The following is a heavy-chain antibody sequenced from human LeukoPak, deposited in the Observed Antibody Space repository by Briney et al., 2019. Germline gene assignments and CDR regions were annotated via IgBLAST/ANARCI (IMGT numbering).Heavy chain of an antibody. V-gene: IGHV3-23*01. CDR2: ISPSGDIT. Sequence: PGGTLRLSCAASEFHFSTHGMNWVRQAPGKGLEWVSGISPSGDITYYADSVMGRFTISRDNRKSTVSLQVNSLRAEDTALYYCVRDLDWGAFDVWGQGTMVTVSS. CDR1: EFHFSTHG. J-gene: IGHJ3*01. D-gene: IGHD3/OR15-3a*01. CDR3: VRDLDWGAFDV.